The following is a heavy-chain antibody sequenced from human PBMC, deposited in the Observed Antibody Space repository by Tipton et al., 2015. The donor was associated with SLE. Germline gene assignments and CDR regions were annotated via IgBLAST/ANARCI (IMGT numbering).Heavy chain of an antibody. CDR3: ASEEITMVRGVLGVGAFDI. V-gene: IGHV3-7*01. Sequence: SLRLSCAASGFTFSSYWMSWVRQAPGKGLEWVANIKQDGREKYYVDSVKGRFTISRDNAKNSLYLQMNSLRAEDTAVYYCASEEITMVRGVLGVGAFDIWGQGTMVTVSS. D-gene: IGHD3-10*01. CDR2: IKQDGREK. CDR1: GFTFSSYW. J-gene: IGHJ3*02.